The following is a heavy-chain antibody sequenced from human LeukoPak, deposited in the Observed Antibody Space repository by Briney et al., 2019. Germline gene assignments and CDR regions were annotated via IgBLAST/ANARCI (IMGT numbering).Heavy chain of an antibody. J-gene: IGHJ4*02. D-gene: IGHD4-23*01. CDR3: AKTGYAGNWYYFDY. V-gene: IGHV1-69*04. CDR1: GGTFSSYA. Sequence: GASVKVSCKASGGTFSSYAISWVRQAPGQGLEWMGRIIPILGIANYAQRFQGRVTITADKSTSTAYMELSSLRSEDTAVYYCAKTGYAGNWYYFDYWGQGTLVTVSS. CDR2: IIPILGIA.